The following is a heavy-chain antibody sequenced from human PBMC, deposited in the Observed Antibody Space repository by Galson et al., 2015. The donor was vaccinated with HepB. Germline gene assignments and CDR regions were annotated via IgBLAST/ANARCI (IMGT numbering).Heavy chain of an antibody. V-gene: IGHV3-49*03. CDR2: IRSKAYGGTT. J-gene: IGHJ4*02. CDR1: GFTFGDYS. CDR3: TRNGVGAIDH. Sequence: SLRLSCAASGFTFGDYSMAWFRQPPGKGLEWVGLIRSKAYGGTTEYAASVKGRFTVSRDESENIAYLQMNSLKTEDTAVYYCTRNGVGAIDHWGQGTLVSVSS. D-gene: IGHD1-26*01.